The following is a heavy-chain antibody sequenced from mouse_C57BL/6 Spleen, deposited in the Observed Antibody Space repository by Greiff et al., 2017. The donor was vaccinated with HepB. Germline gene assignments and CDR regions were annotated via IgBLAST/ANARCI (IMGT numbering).Heavy chain of an antibody. CDR1: GYTFTSYW. D-gene: IGHD2-4*01. Sequence: QVQLQQPGAELVMPGASVKLSCKASGYTFTSYWMHWVKQRPGQGLEWIGEIDPSDSYTNYNQKFKGKSTLTVDKSSSTAYMQLSSLTSEDSAVYYCARRIYYEYFDVWGTGTTVTVSS. CDR3: ARRIYYEYFDV. CDR2: IDPSDSYT. J-gene: IGHJ1*03. V-gene: IGHV1-69*01.